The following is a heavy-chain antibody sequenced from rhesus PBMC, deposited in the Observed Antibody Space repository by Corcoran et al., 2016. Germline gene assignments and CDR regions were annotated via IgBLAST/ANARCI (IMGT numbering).Heavy chain of an antibody. CDR1: GGSISDDYY. D-gene: IGHD1-26*01. CDR3: AIDPTYNWNSLLLWY. J-gene: IGHJ4*01. V-gene: IGHV4-106*01. CDR2: IYGSGGGT. Sequence: QVQLQESGPGLVKPSETLSLTCAVSGGSISDDYYWSWIRQPPGKGLEWIGYIYGSGGGTNYNPSLKNRVTISIDTSKNQFSLKLSSVTAADTAVYYCAIDPTYNWNSLLLWYWGQGVLVTVSS.